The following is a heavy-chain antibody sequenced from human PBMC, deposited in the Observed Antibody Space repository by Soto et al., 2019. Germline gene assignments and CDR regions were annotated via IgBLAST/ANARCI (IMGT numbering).Heavy chain of an antibody. Sequence: QVQLVQSGAEVKKPGSSVKVSCKASGGTFSSYTISWVRQAPGQGLEWMGRIIPILGIANYAQKFQGRVTITADKSTSTAYMELCSLRSEYTAVYYCARDRVVPAAMRIYYYYGMAVWGQGTTVTVSS. D-gene: IGHD2-2*01. J-gene: IGHJ6*02. V-gene: IGHV1-69*08. CDR1: GGTFSSYT. CDR2: IIPILGIA. CDR3: ARDRVVPAAMRIYYYYGMAV.